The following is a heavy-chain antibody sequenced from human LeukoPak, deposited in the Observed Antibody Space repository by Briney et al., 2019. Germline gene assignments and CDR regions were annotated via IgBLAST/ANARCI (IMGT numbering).Heavy chain of an antibody. D-gene: IGHD3-22*01. CDR1: GGSISSYY. CDR2: IYYSGST. CDR3: ARADYDSSGYYYVF. Sequence: SETLSLTCTVSGGSISSYYWSWIRQPPGKGLEWIGYIYYSGSTNYNPSLKSGVTISVDTSKNQFSLKLSSVTAADTAVYYCARADYDSSGYYYVFWGQGTLVTVSS. J-gene: IGHJ4*02. V-gene: IGHV4-59*01.